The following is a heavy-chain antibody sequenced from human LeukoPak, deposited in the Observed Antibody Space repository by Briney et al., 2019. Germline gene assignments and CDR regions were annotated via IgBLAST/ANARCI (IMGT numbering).Heavy chain of an antibody. J-gene: IGHJ6*02. CDR1: RYTFTGYY. CDR2: INPNSGGT. V-gene: IGHV1-2*06. D-gene: IGHD2-2*01. Sequence: ASVKVSCKASRYTFTGYYMHWVRQAPGQGLEWMGRINPNSGGTNYAQKFQGRVTMTRDTSISTAYMELSRLRSDDTAVYYCAGEIVVVPAAMNHYYYYGMDVWGQGTTVTVSS. CDR3: AGEIVVVPAAMNHYYYYGMDV.